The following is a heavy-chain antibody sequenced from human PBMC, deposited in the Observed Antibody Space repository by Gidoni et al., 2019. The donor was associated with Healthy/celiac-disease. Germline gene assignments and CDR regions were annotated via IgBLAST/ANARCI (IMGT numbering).Heavy chain of an antibody. Sequence: EVQLLESGGGLVQPGGSLSLSCAASGFTFSSYALSWVRQAPGKGLEWVSAISGSGGSKYYADSVKGRFTISRDNSKNTLYLQMNSLRAEDTAVYYCAKPDYYGPRSYYYDGMDVWGQGTTVTVSS. CDR1: GFTFSSYA. J-gene: IGHJ6*02. CDR2: ISGSGGSK. D-gene: IGHD3-10*01. V-gene: IGHV3-23*01. CDR3: AKPDYYGPRSYYYDGMDV.